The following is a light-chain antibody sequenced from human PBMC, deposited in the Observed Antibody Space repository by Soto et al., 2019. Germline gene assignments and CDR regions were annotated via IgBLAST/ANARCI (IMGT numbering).Light chain of an antibody. CDR2: EVS. V-gene: IGLV2-14*01. Sequence: QSVLTQPASVSGSPGQWITISCTGTGSDVGSYKYVSWYQQHPGKAPNLIIFEVSNRPSGVSDRFSGSKSGNTASLTISGLQAEDEADYYCSSYTSISSLGVFGTGTKLTVL. J-gene: IGLJ1*01. CDR3: SSYTSISSLGV. CDR1: GSDVGSYKY.